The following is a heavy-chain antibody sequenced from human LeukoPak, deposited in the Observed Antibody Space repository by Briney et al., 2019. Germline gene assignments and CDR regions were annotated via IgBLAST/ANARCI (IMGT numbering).Heavy chain of an antibody. D-gene: IGHD1-26*01. Sequence: SQTLSLTCNVSGGSISGYHWSWIRQPPGKGLEWIGDIYHTGSTNYNPSLKSRVTISVDTSKNQFSLRLSSVTAADTAVYYCARPSRQVGPYYGMDIWGQGTTVTVSS. CDR2: IYHTGST. J-gene: IGHJ6*02. CDR3: ARPSRQVGPYYGMDI. V-gene: IGHV4-59*08. CDR1: GGSISGYH.